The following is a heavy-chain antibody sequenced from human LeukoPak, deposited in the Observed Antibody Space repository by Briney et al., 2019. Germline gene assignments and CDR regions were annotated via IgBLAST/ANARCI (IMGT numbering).Heavy chain of an antibody. V-gene: IGHV1-8*01. D-gene: IGHD6-6*01. CDR2: MNPNSGNT. Sequence: ASVKVSCEASGYTFTSYDINWVRQATGQGLEWMGWMNPNSGNTGYAQKFQGRVTMTRDTSISTAYMELSSLRSEDTAVYYCARSQYSSSSRFDPWGQGTLVTVSS. J-gene: IGHJ5*02. CDR3: ARSQYSSSSRFDP. CDR1: GYTFTSYD.